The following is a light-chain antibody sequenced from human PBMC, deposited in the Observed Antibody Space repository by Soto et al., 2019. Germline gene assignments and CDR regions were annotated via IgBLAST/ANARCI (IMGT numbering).Light chain of an antibody. V-gene: IGLV2-11*01. Sequence: QSVLTQPRSVSGSPGQSITISCTGTSSDVGGYNYVSWYRQHPGKAPKLMIYDVSKRPSGVPDRFSGSKSGNTASLTISGLQPEDEADYYCCSYAGSYTHYVFGTGTKLTVL. CDR2: DVS. J-gene: IGLJ1*01. CDR3: CSYAGSYTHYV. CDR1: SSDVGGYNY.